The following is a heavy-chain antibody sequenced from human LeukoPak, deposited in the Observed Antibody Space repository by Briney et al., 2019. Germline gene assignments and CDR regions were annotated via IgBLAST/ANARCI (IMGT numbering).Heavy chain of an antibody. D-gene: IGHD1-7*01. Sequence: SQTLSLTCAISGDSFSSNSVAWDWIRQSPSRGLEWLGRTYYRSKWYNDYAVSVKSRITINPDTSKNQFSLQLNSVTPEDTAVYYCAREGITGTTGYFDYWGQGTLVTVSS. CDR2: TYYRSKWYN. CDR1: GDSFSSNSVA. V-gene: IGHV6-1*01. J-gene: IGHJ4*02. CDR3: AREGITGTTGYFDY.